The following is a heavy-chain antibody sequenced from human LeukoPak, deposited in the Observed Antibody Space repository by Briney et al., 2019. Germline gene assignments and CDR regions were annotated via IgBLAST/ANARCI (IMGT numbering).Heavy chain of an antibody. Sequence: SETLSLTCTVSGDPITSYYWSWVRQPPGKGLEWIGNVYYNGITNYNPSLKSRVTISVDTSKNTFSLRLTSVTAADTAVYFCARMDYDFWSGYHIFDYWGRGTLVPVSS. V-gene: IGHV4-59*01. D-gene: IGHD3-3*01. J-gene: IGHJ4*02. CDR2: VYYNGIT. CDR1: GDPITSYY. CDR3: ARMDYDFWSGYHIFDY.